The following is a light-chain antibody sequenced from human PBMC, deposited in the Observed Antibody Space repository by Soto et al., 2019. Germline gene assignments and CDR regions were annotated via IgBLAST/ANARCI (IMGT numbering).Light chain of an antibody. Sequence: EIVLTQSPGTLSLSPGEGATLSCRASQRVTNNYLAWYQQKPGQAPRLLIHGASSRATGIPDRFSGSGSGTDFTLTIRKLEPKDFAVYYCQQYCCSPLTFGGGTKVEI. CDR3: QQYCCSPLT. V-gene: IGKV3-20*01. CDR2: GAS. CDR1: QRVTNNY. J-gene: IGKJ4*01.